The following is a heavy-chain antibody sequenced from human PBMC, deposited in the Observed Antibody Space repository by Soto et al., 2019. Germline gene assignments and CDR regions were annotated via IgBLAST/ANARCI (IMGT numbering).Heavy chain of an antibody. J-gene: IGHJ3*02. Sequence: EVQLVESGGGLVQPGESLRLSCAASGFNFSPYWMHWVRQAPGKGLEWISHIGGGGFTTIYADSVKGRFTISRDDAKSTLYLQMNSLGSEDTAVYYCARDRGYPDSFDTWGQGTVVIVSS. V-gene: IGHV3-74*01. CDR1: GFNFSPYW. D-gene: IGHD3-10*01. CDR3: ARDRGYPDSFDT. CDR2: IGGGGFTT.